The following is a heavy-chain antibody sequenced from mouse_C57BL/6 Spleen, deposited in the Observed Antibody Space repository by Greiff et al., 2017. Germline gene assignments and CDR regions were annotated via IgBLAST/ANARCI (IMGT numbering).Heavy chain of an antibody. V-gene: IGHV6-6*01. D-gene: IGHD2-4*01. CDR3: TSHYEAAWFAY. CDR2: IRNKASNHAT. J-gene: IGHJ3*01. CDR1: GFTFSDAW. Sequence: DVMLVESGGGLVQPGGSMKLSCAASGFTFSDAWMDWVRQSPEKGLEWVAEIRNKASNHATYYAVSVKGRFTISRDDSKSSVYLQMNSLRAEDTGIYYCTSHYEAAWFAYWGQGTLVTVSA.